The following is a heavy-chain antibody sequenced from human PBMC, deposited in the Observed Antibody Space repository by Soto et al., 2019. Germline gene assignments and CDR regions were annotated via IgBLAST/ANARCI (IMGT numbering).Heavy chain of an antibody. D-gene: IGHD3-22*01. CDR3: ARGLAQYYGMDV. V-gene: IGHV3-30-3*01. CDR1: GFTFSRYA. CDR2: ISYDGSNK. Sequence: SGFTFSRYAMQWVRQAPGKGLEWVAVISYDGSNKYYADSVKGRFTISRDNSKNTLYLQMNSLRAEDTAVYYCARGLAQYYGMDVWGQGTTVTVSS. J-gene: IGHJ6*02.